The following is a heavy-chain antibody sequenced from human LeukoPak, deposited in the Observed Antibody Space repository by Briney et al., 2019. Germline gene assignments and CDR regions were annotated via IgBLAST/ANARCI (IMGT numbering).Heavy chain of an antibody. CDR2: IYSGGST. Sequence: QSGGSLRLSCAASGFTVSSNYMTWVRQAPGKGLEWVSVIYSGGSTYYADSVKGRFTISRDNAKNSLYLQMNSLRAEDTAVYYCARYLTLTAFDYWGQGTPVTVSS. CDR1: GFTVSSNY. D-gene: IGHD4-23*01. V-gene: IGHV3-53*01. J-gene: IGHJ4*02. CDR3: ARYLTLTAFDY.